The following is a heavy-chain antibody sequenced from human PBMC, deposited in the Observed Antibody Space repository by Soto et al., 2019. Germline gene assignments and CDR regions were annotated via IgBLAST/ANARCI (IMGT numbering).Heavy chain of an antibody. J-gene: IGHJ4*02. CDR2: IIPILGTA. CDR1: GGTFSSYA. CDR3: ARGYGGSQYFDY. V-gene: IGHV1-69*13. D-gene: IGHD1-26*01. Sequence: SVKVSCKASGGTFSSYAISWVRQAPGQGLEWMGGIIPILGTANYAQKFQGRVTITADESTSTAYMELSSLRSEDTAVYYCARGYGGSQYFDYWGQGTLVTVSS.